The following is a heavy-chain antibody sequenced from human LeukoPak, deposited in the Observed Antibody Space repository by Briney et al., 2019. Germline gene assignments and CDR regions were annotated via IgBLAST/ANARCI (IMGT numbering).Heavy chain of an antibody. CDR1: GFTFDDYA. Sequence: SLRLSCAASGFTFDDYAMHWVRQAPGKGLEWVSGISWNSGSIGYADSVKGRFTISRDNAKNSLYLQMNSLRAEDTALYYCGYYVYGMDVWGQGTTVTVS. CDR2: ISWNSGSI. CDR3: GYYVYGMDV. V-gene: IGHV3-9*01. D-gene: IGHD3-16*01. J-gene: IGHJ6*02.